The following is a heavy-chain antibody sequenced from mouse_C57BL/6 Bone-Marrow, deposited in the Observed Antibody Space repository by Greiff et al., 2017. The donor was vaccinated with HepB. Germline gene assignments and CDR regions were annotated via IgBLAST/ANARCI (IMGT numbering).Heavy chain of an antibody. CDR2: ISSGGDYI. CDR3: TRGRQLRLPYYFDY. CDR1: GFTFSSYA. V-gene: IGHV5-9-1*02. Sequence: EVQLVESGEGLVKPGGSLKLSCAASGFTFSSYAMSWVRQTPEKRLEWVAYISSGGDYIYYADTVKCRFTISRDNASNTLYLQMSSLKSEDTAMYYCTRGRQLRLPYYFDYWGQGTTRTVSS. J-gene: IGHJ2*01. D-gene: IGHD3-2*02.